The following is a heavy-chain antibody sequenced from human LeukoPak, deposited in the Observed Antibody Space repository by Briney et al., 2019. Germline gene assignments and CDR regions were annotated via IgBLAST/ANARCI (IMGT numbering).Heavy chain of an antibody. CDR3: ARDLSPFDY. V-gene: IGHV3-7*01. CDR1: GFTFSSYW. J-gene: IGHJ4*02. Sequence: GGSLRLSCAASGFTFSSYWISWVRQAPGKGLEWVASIKQDGSEKYYVDSVKGRFTISRDNAKNSLYLQMNSLRAEDTAVYYCARDLSPFDYWGQGTLVTVSS. CDR2: IKQDGSEK. D-gene: IGHD3-9*01.